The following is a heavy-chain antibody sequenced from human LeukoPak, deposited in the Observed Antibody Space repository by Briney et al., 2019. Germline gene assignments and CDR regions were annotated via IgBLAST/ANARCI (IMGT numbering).Heavy chain of an antibody. CDR3: ARGGSVSHGYYYDSSGYYYFDY. Sequence: ASVKGSCKASGYTFTGYYMHWVRQAPGQGLEWMGWINPNSGGTNYAQKFQGRVTMTRDTSISTAYMELSRLRSDDTAVYYCARGGSVSHGYYYDSSGYYYFDYWGQGTLVTVSS. CDR1: GYTFTGYY. V-gene: IGHV1-2*02. J-gene: IGHJ4*02. CDR2: INPNSGGT. D-gene: IGHD3-22*01.